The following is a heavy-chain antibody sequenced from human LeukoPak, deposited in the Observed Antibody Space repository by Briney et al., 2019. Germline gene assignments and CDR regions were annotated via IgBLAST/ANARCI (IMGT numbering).Heavy chain of an antibody. CDR1: GFTVSSNY. J-gene: IGHJ6*02. D-gene: IGHD3-3*01. Sequence: PGGSLRLSCAASGFTVSSNYMSWVRQAPGKGLEWVSVIYSGGSTYYADSVKGRFTISRDNSKNTLYLQMNSLRAEDTAVYYCAKAGFTISPDVWGQGTTVTVSS. CDR3: AKAGFTISPDV. CDR2: IYSGGST. V-gene: IGHV3-66*01.